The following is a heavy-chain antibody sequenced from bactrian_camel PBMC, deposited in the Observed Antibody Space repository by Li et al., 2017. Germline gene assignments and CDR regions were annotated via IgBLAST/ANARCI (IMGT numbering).Heavy chain of an antibody. CDR3: ARGSGAYAGWWNLGY. CDR1: GFSASKEA. CDR2: ISNGGATT. Sequence: VQLVESGGGLVQTGGSLTLSCAAAGFSASKEAMAWFRQAPGQGLEWVSFISNGGATTDYADSVKGRFTISRDNAENTVTLQMNTLKSEDSALYYCARGSGAYAGWWNLGYWGQGTQVTVS. V-gene: IGHV3S35*01. D-gene: IGHD5*01. J-gene: IGHJ6*01.